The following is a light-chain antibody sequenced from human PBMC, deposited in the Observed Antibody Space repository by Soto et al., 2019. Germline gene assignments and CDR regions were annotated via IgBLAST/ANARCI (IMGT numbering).Light chain of an antibody. CDR2: AAS. J-gene: IGKJ2*01. Sequence: DIQMSQSPSSVSASVGDRVTITCRASQDISSWLTWYQQKPGKAPKSLIYAASSLQSGVPIRFSGSGSGTDFSLTISSLQPEDFATYYCQQTNSAPYTFGQGTKLEIK. V-gene: IGKV1-12*01. CDR1: QDISSW. CDR3: QQTNSAPYT.